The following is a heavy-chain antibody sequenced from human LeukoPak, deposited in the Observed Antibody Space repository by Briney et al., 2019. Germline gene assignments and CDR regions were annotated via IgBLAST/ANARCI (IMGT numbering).Heavy chain of an antibody. CDR2: INSDGSST. D-gene: IGHD6-19*01. V-gene: IGHV3-74*01. CDR3: ARSSGWYDY. CDR1: GFPFTTYW. J-gene: IGHJ4*02. Sequence: GGSLRLSCAASGFPFTTYWMHWVRQAPGKGMVWVSGINSDGSSTTYADSVKGRFTISRDNAKNTLYLQMNSLRAEDTAVYYCARSSGWYDYWGQGTLVTVSS.